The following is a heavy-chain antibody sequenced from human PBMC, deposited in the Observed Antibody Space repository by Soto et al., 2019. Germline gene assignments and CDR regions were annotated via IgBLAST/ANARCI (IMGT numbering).Heavy chain of an antibody. V-gene: IGHV3-23*01. J-gene: IGHJ4*02. CDR3: AKDSTVTY. CDR1: GFTFSSYA. CDR2: ISSSGDST. D-gene: IGHD4-17*01. Sequence: EVQLLESGGGLVQPGGSLRLSCAASGFTFSSYAMTWVRQAPGKGPEWVSLISSSGDSTYYADSVKGRFTISRDNSKNILYLQMNSLRAEDTAVYYCAKDSTVTYWGQGTLVTVSS.